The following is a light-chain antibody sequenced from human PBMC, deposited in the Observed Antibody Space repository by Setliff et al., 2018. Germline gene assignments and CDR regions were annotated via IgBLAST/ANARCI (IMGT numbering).Light chain of an antibody. J-gene: IGLJ1*01. V-gene: IGLV1-44*01. CDR1: SSNIGSNT. CDR2: TNN. Sequence: QSVLTQPPSASGTPGQRVTISCSGTSSNIGSNTVNWYQQFPGTAPKLLIQTNNQRHSGVPDRFSGSKSGDTASLTISGLRAEDEADYYCSSYTSRSTYVFGTGTKVTVL. CDR3: SSYTSRSTYV.